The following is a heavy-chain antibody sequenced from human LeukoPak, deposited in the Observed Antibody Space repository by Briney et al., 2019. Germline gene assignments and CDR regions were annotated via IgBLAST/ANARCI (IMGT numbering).Heavy chain of an antibody. J-gene: IGHJ6*03. V-gene: IGHV4-34*01. CDR3: ARALLNVFGVVWEDRYYYYMDV. Sequence: SETLSLTCAVYGGSFSGYHWSWIRQPPGKGLEWIGEIYHGGGTNYNPSLKSRVTISVDTSKNQFSLKLSSVTAAETAVYYCARALLNVFGVVWEDRYYYYMDVWGKGTTVTVSS. CDR2: IYHGGGT. D-gene: IGHD3-3*01. CDR1: GGSFSGYH.